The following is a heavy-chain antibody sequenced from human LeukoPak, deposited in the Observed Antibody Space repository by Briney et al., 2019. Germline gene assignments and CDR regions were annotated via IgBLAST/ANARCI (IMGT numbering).Heavy chain of an antibody. Sequence: GASVKVSCKASGYTFTNYDIHWLRQATGQGLEWMGWMNPNRGNTGNAQKFQGRVTMTRNTSISTVYMELSSLTSEDTAVYYCATPPQHGSGKNRFVGLYDVWGQGTTVTVSS. CDR2: MNPNRGNT. CDR3: ATPPQHGSGKNRFVGLYDV. J-gene: IGHJ6*02. D-gene: IGHD3-10*01. V-gene: IGHV1-8*01. CDR1: GYTFTNYD.